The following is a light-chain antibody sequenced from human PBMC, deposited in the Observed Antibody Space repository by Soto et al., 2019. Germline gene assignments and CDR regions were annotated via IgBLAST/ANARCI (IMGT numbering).Light chain of an antibody. Sequence: AIRMTQSPSSLSASTGDRVTITCRASQGISSYLAWYQQKPGKAPKLMIYEASTLQSGVPSRFSGSGSRTEFTLTISGLLPEDFATYHCQQLNTLPFTFGQGTRLDI. J-gene: IGKJ5*01. CDR3: QQLNTLPFT. CDR2: EAS. V-gene: IGKV1-8*01. CDR1: QGISSY.